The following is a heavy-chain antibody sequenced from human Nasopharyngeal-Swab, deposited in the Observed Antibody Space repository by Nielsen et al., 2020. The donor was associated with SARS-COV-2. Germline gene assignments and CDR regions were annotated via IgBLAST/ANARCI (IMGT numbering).Heavy chain of an antibody. D-gene: IGHD6-13*01. J-gene: IGHJ4*02. CDR2: ISGSGSST. CDR1: GFTFGSYA. V-gene: IGHV3-23*01. Sequence: GESLKISCAASGFTFGSYAMSWVRQAPGKGLEWVSTISGSGSSTYYADSVKGRFTISRDNSKNTLYLQMNRLRAEDTAVYYCAKGDSAAGSSSDYWGQGTLVTVSS. CDR3: AKGDSAAGSSSDY.